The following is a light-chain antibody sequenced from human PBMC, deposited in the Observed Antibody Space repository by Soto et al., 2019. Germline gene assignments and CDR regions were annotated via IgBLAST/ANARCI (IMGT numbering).Light chain of an antibody. J-gene: IGKJ2*01. V-gene: IGKV1-39*01. Sequence: DIQMTQSPSSLSASVGDRVTVTCRASQNIASYLHWYQQKPGKAPELLIYAASSLQCGVPSRFRGGGSGTDFTLTINSLQPEDFATYYWQQSYSTPYTFGQGTKLEIK. CDR3: QQSYSTPYT. CDR1: QNIASY. CDR2: AAS.